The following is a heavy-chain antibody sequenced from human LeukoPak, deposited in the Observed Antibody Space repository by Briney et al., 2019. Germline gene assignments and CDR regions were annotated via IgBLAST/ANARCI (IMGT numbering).Heavy chain of an antibody. CDR3: ASSWTVRLEAY. V-gene: IGHV1-2*02. Sequence: GASVSVSCKASGYTFTGYYIHWMRQAPGQGLEWMAWINPNSGGTNYAQKFQGRVTMTRDTSISTAYMELSRLRSDDTAVYYCASSWTVRLEAYWGQGTLVSVST. J-gene: IGHJ4*02. CDR1: GYTFTGYY. D-gene: IGHD3/OR15-3a*01. CDR2: INPNSGGT.